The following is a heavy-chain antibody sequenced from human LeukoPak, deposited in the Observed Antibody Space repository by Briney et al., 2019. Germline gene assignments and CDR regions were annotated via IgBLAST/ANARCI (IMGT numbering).Heavy chain of an antibody. CDR1: GGSISSYY. J-gene: IGHJ3*02. Sequence: KTSETLSLTCTVSGGSISSYYWSWIRQPPGKGLEWIGYIYYSGSTNYNPSLKSRVTTSVDTSKNQFSLKLSSVTAADTAVHYCARADRALVDAFDIWGQGTMVTVSS. CDR2: IYYSGST. CDR3: ARADRALVDAFDI. V-gene: IGHV4-59*01.